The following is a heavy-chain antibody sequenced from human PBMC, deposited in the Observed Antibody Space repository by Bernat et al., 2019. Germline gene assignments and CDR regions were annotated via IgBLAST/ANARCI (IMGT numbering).Heavy chain of an antibody. J-gene: IGHJ4*02. D-gene: IGHD6-19*01. CDR3: ARNPSSGWYDY. V-gene: IGHV4-59*01. Sequence: QLQLQESGPGLVKPSETLSLTCTVSGGSICSYYWTWIRQPPGKGLEWIGYIYYSGSTNYNPSLKSRVTISVDTSKNQFSLKLSSVTAADTAVYYCARNPSSGWYDYWGQGTLVTVSS. CDR1: GGSICSYY. CDR2: IYYSGST.